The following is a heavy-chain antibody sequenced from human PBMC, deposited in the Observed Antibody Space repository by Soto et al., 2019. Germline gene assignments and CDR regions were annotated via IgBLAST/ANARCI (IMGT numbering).Heavy chain of an antibody. D-gene: IGHD3-10*01. CDR2: IYHGGST. Sequence: QVQLQESGPGLVKPSGTLSLTCAVSGVSISSSTWWSWVRQSPGKGLGWIGEIYHGGSTSYNPSLQSRVTISVDKSKNQFSLNLSSVTAADTAVYYCAGGTGSGSYDFWGQGTLVTVSS. V-gene: IGHV4-4*02. CDR3: AGGTGSGSYDF. CDR1: GVSISSSTW. J-gene: IGHJ4*02.